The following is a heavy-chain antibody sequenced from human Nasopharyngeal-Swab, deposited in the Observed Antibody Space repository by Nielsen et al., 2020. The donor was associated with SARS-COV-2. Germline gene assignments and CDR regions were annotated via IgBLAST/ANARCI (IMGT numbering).Heavy chain of an antibody. CDR2: IDTDGTIT. CDR3: ARDVGGRDNY. V-gene: IGHV3-74*01. D-gene: IGHD2-15*01. J-gene: IGHJ4*02. Sequence: GESLKISCAASGFTFSTYWMHWVRQPPGKGLLWVSRIDTDGTITDYADSVKGRFTNSRDNAKNTLYLQMNSLRAEDTAVYYCARDVGGRDNYWGQGALVTVSS. CDR1: GFTFSTYW.